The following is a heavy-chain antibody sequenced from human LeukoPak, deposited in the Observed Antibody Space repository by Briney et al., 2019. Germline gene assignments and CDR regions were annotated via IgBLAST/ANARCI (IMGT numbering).Heavy chain of an antibody. CDR2: ISTSTGDT. Sequence: ASLKVSCKTSGYSFILYGISWVRQAPGQGPEWMGWISTSTGDTKYTQKFQGRVTLTTDTSPSTAYMELSSLRSDDTAVYYCARDDNYGIFVNVDYWGQGTLVTVSS. CDR3: ARDDNYGIFVNVDY. V-gene: IGHV1-18*01. CDR1: GYSFILYG. J-gene: IGHJ4*02. D-gene: IGHD4-11*01.